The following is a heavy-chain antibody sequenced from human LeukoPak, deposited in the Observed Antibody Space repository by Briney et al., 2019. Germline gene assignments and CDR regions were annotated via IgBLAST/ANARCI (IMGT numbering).Heavy chain of an antibody. CDR1: GFTFSSYE. D-gene: IGHD5-12*01. CDR3: ARVGEVAGPAIDQ. Sequence: PGGSLRLSCAASGFTFSSYEMNWVRQAPGKGLEWVSYISSSGSTIYYADSVKGRFTISRDNAKNTLYLQMNSLRAEDTAVYYCARVGEVAGPAIDQWGQGTLVTVSS. J-gene: IGHJ4*02. V-gene: IGHV3-48*03. CDR2: ISSSGSTI.